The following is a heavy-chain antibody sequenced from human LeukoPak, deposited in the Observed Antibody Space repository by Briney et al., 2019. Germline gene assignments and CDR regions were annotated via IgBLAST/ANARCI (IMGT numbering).Heavy chain of an antibody. CDR2: ISSSSSTI. D-gene: IGHD3-3*01. V-gene: IGHV3-48*01. J-gene: IGHJ6*03. CDR3: ARVTYDFWSSPTYYMDV. Sequence: PGGSLRLSCAASGFTFSSYSMNWVRQAPGKGLDWVSYISSSSSTIYYADSVKGRFTISRDNAKNSPYLQMNSLRAEDTAVYYCARVTYDFWSSPTYYMDVWGKGTTVTVSS. CDR1: GFTFSSYS.